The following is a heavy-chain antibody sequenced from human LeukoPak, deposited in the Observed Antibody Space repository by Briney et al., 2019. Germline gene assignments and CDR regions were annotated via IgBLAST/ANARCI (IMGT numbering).Heavy chain of an antibody. CDR1: EFTFRKYW. J-gene: IGHJ5*02. Sequence: GGSLRLSCVVSEFTFRKYWINWVRQAPGKGPEWLANIKEDGSDKYYADSVKGRFTISRDNSKNTLYLQMNSLRAEDTAVYYCARDRYYYDSSGYYGAWFDPWGQGTLVTVSS. D-gene: IGHD3-22*01. V-gene: IGHV3-7*03. CDR3: ARDRYYYDSSGYYGAWFDP. CDR2: IKEDGSDK.